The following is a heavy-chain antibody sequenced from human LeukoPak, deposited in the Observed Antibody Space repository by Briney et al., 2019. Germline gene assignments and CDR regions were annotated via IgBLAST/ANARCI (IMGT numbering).Heavy chain of an antibody. D-gene: IGHD5-12*01. Sequence: SETLSLTCTVSGASVSNYYWSWIRQPPGKGLEWIGYFSYSGSTNYNPSLKSRVTISVDTSKNQFSLKLSSVTAADTVVYYCARGPLDSGYTYFDYWGQGTLVSVAS. J-gene: IGHJ4*02. CDR1: GASVSNYY. CDR3: ARGPLDSGYTYFDY. CDR2: FSYSGST. V-gene: IGHV4-59*02.